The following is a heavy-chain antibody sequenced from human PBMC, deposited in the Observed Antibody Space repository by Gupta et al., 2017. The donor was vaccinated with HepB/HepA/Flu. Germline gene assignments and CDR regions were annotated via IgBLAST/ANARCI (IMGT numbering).Heavy chain of an antibody. Sequence: QVQLVESGGGVVPAGTSLRLSCAASGSSFMDYIIRWVRQAPGKGLEGGGVISERDGIRKLYADSVKGRFTVSRDNSMNTFYLKMNSLTADDTAVYYCAKDFCGDSGCSDRGLDFRGQGTLVTVSS. CDR1: GSSFMDYI. D-gene: IGHD2-21*01. CDR3: AKDFCGDSGCSDRGLDF. CDR2: ISERDGIRK. V-gene: IGHV3-30*18. J-gene: IGHJ4*02.